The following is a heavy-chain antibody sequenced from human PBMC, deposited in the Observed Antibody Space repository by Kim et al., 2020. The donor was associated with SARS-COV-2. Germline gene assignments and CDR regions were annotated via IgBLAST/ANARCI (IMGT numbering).Heavy chain of an antibody. Sequence: SETLSLTCTVSGGSISSGGYYWSWIRQHPGKGLEWIGYIYYSGSTYYNPSLKSRVTISVDTSKNQFSLKLSSVTAADTAVYYCARDSVPIRHKYCSSTSCYTPPLDWGQGTLVTVSS. CDR2: IYYSGST. CDR1: GGSISSGGYY. J-gene: IGHJ4*02. D-gene: IGHD2-2*02. V-gene: IGHV4-31*03. CDR3: ARDSVPIRHKYCSSTSCYTPPLD.